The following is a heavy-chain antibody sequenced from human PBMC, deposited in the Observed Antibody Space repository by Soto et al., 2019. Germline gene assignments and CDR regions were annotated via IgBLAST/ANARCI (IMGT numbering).Heavy chain of an antibody. J-gene: IGHJ4*02. CDR1: GFTFSNAW. CDR3: TEGGDDYGDYYFDY. V-gene: IGHV3-15*01. D-gene: IGHD4-17*01. Sequence: EVQLVESGGGLVKPGGSLRLSCAASGFTFSNAWMSWVRQAPGKGLEWVGRIKSKTDGGTTDYAAPVKGRFTISRDDSKNTLYLQMNSLKTEDTAVYYCTEGGDDYGDYYFDYWGQGTLVTVSS. CDR2: IKSKTDGGTT.